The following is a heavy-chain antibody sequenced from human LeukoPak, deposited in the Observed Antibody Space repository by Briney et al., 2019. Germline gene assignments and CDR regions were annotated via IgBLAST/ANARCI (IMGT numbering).Heavy chain of an antibody. J-gene: IGHJ4*02. CDR2: IYYSGST. CDR1: GGSISSSSYY. D-gene: IGHD3-10*01. V-gene: IGHV4-39*01. Sequence: SETLSLTCTVSGGSISSSSYYWGWIRQPPGKGLEWIGSIYYSGSTYYNPSLKSRVTISVDTSKNQFSLKLGSVTAADTAVYYCARTPSYFGSGALFDYWGQGTLVTVSS. CDR3: ARTPSYFGSGALFDY.